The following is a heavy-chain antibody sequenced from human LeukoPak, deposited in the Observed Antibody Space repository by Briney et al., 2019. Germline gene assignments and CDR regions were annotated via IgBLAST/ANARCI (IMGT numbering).Heavy chain of an antibody. Sequence: SETLSLTCSVSGGSISSYYWSWIRQPPGKGLEWIGYIYYSGSTNYNPSLKSRVTISVDTSKNQFSLKLSSVTAADTAVYYCARSHRRGYSYGRTMDAFDIWGQGTMVTVSS. CDR1: GGSISSYY. D-gene: IGHD5-18*01. CDR2: IYYSGST. J-gene: IGHJ3*02. CDR3: ARSHRRGYSYGRTMDAFDI. V-gene: IGHV4-59*01.